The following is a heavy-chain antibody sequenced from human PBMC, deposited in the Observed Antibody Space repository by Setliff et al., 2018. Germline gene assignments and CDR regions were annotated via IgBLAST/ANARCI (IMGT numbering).Heavy chain of an antibody. CDR1: GYNFGTYW. CDR3: ARAPEATSTFYYNPFDS. Sequence: PGESLKISCKGSGYNFGTYWINWVRQMPGRGLEWMGRIDPSDSYTNYNPSFQGHVTLSADKSSGTAFLQWSSLKASDTAMYYCARAPEATSTFYYNPFDSWGQGTLVTVSS. D-gene: IGHD3-10*01. CDR2: IDPSDSYT. V-gene: IGHV5-10-1*01. J-gene: IGHJ4*02.